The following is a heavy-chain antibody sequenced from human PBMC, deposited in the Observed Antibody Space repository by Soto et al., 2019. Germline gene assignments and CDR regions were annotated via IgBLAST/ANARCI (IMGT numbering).Heavy chain of an antibody. CDR2: INHSGST. CDR3: ARYVATISFYYYGMDV. CDR1: GGSFSGYY. Sequence: SDTLSLTCAVYGGSFSGYYWSWIRQPPGKGLEWIGEINHSGSTNYNPSLKSRVTISVDTSKNQFSLKLSSVTAADTAVYYCARYVATISFYYYGMDVWGQGTTVTAP. V-gene: IGHV4-34*01. J-gene: IGHJ6*02. D-gene: IGHD5-12*01.